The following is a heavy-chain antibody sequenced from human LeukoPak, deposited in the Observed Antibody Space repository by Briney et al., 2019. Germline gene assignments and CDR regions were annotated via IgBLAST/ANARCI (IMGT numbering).Heavy chain of an antibody. J-gene: IGHJ4*02. CDR3: ARVKDVDTATVDY. CDR2: MNPNSGNT. D-gene: IGHD5-18*01. CDR1: GYTFTGYY. Sequence: ASVKVSCKASGYTFTGYYMHWVRQAPGQGLEWMGWMNPNSGNTGYAQKFQGRVTMTRNTSISTAYMELSSLRSEDTAVYYCARVKDVDTATVDYWGQGTLVTVSS. V-gene: IGHV1-8*02.